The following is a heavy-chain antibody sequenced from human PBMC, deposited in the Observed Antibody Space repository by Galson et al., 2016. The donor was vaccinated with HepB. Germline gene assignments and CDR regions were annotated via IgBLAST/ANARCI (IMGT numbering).Heavy chain of an antibody. CDR3: ATDFGGWYPN. CDR1: GFTVTRNH. D-gene: IGHD6-19*01. Sequence: SLRLSCAASGFTVTRNHMSWVRQAPGKGPEWVSVMYNDGSTYYADTVKGRFTISRDNSKNTLYLQMDSLRDGDTAVYYCATDFGGWYPNWGQGTPVTVSS. V-gene: IGHV3-53*01. CDR2: MYNDGST. J-gene: IGHJ4*02.